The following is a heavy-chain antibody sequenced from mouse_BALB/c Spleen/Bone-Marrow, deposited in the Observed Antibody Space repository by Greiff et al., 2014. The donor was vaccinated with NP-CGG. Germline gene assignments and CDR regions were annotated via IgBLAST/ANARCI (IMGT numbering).Heavy chain of an antibody. J-gene: IGHJ3*01. Sequence: VQLQQSGPELVRPGVSVKISCKGSGYTFTDYAMDWVKQSHAKSLEWIGVISTYSGNTNYNQKFKGKATMTVDKSSSTAYMELARLTSEDSAIYYCARGIYYDSTWFAYWGQGTLVTVSA. CDR3: ARGIYYDSTWFAY. CDR2: ISTYSGNT. V-gene: IGHV1-67*01. CDR1: GYTFTDYA. D-gene: IGHD2-4*01.